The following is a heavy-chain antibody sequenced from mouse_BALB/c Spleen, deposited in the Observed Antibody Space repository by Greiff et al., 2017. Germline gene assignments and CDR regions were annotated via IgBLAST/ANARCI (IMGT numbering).Heavy chain of an antibody. D-gene: IGHD1-1*01. J-gene: IGHJ3*01. CDR2: IRNKANGYTT. CDR1: GFTFTDYY. CDR3: ARDGLYGSGDWFAY. Sequence: DVQLVESGGGLVQPGGSLRLSCATSGFTFTDYYMSWVRQPPGKALEWLGFIRNKANGYTTEYSASVKGRFTISRDNSQSILYLQMNTLRAEDSATYYCARDGLYGSGDWFAYWGQGTLVTVSA. V-gene: IGHV7-3*02.